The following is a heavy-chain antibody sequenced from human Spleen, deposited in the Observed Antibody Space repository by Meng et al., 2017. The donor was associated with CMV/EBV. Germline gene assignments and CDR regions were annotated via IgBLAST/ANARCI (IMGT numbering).Heavy chain of an antibody. CDR2: IHHSGTS. J-gene: IGHJ5*02. V-gene: IGHV4-39*07. CDR3: ARVGDGYNPPDL. Sequence: SETLSLTCTVSGAFITGSTYYWGWIRQPPGKGLEWIGNIHHSGTSHYNPALKSRVTMSMDTFTNQFSLKVTSMTAADTAVYYCARVGDGYNPPDLWGQGTLVTVSS. D-gene: IGHD5-24*01. CDR1: GAFITGSTYY.